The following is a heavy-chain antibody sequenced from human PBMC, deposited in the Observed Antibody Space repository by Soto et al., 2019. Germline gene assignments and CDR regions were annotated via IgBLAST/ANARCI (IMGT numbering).Heavy chain of an antibody. J-gene: IGHJ6*02. V-gene: IGHV3-33*01. CDR1: GFTFSSYG. Sequence: GGSLRLSCAASGFTFSSYGMHWVRQAPCKGLEWVAVIWYDGSNKYYADSVKGRFTISRDNSKNTLYLQMNSLRAEDTAVYYCARDRDYDYYYYGMDVWGQGTTVTVSS. CDR2: IWYDGSNK. D-gene: IGHD4-17*01. CDR3: ARDRDYDYYYYGMDV.